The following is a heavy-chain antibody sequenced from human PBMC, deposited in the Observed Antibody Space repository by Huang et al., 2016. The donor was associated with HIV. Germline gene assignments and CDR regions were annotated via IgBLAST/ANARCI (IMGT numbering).Heavy chain of an antibody. D-gene: IGHD3-22*01. J-gene: IGHJ4*02. V-gene: IGHV1-69*13. CDR3: ARARGYYDSSVSYYFDY. CDR1: GGTFSSYA. CDR2: IIPSFGTA. Sequence: QVQLVQSGAEVKKPGSSVKVSCKASGGTFSSYAISWVRQATGQGLEWMGGIIPSFGTANYAQKFQGRGTITADESTSTAYMELSSLRSEDTAVYYCARARGYYDSSVSYYFDYWGQGTLVTVSS.